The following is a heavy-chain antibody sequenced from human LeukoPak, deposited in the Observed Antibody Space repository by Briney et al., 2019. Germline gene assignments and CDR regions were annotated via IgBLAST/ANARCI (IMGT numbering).Heavy chain of an antibody. Sequence: AHTNEHGGDSYYVDSVKGRFTISRDNAKNSLYLQMNSLRVEDTAVYYCASWRAISSEANWGQGTLVTVSS. V-gene: IGHV3-7*01. D-gene: IGHD6-6*01. CDR3: ASWRAISSEAN. J-gene: IGHJ4*02. CDR2: TNEHGGDS.